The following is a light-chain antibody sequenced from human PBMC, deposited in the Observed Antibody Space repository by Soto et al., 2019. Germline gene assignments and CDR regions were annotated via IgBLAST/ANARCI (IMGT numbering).Light chain of an antibody. Sequence: EIVMTQSPATLSVSPGERATLSCRASQSVSSKLAWYQQKPGQAPRLLIYGASNRATGIPARFSGSGSGTECTLTISSLQSEDFAVYYCQQYLGGTFGQGTKVDIK. J-gene: IGKJ1*01. V-gene: IGKV3-15*01. CDR1: QSVSSK. CDR2: GAS. CDR3: QQYLGGT.